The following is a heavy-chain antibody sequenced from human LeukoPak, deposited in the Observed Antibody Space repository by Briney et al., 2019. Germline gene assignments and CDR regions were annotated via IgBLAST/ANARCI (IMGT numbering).Heavy chain of an antibody. D-gene: IGHD2-15*01. CDR3: AVGVGAFDI. CDR1: GDSISSSY. CDR2: VHYTGKT. J-gene: IGHJ3*02. Sequence: SETLSLTCTVSGDSISSSYWSWIRQPPGKRLEWVGYVHYTGKTNYNPSLNNRATISVDMSKNQFSLTLTSVTLADTAVYYCAVGVGAFDIWGQGTMVTVSS. V-gene: IGHV4-59*01.